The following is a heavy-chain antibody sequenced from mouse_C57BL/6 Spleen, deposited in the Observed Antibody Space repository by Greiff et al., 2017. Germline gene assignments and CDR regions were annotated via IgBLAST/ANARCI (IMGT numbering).Heavy chain of an antibody. CDR3: KDGLQRNAMDY. D-gene: IGHD2-2*01. V-gene: IGHV14-4*01. Sequence: VQLQQSGAELVRPGASVKLSCTASGFNIKDDYMHWVKQRPEQGLEWIGWIDPENGDTEYASKFQGKATITADTSSNTAYLQLSSLTSEDTAVYYCKDGLQRNAMDYWGQGTSVTVSS. CDR1: GFNIKDDY. J-gene: IGHJ4*01. CDR2: IDPENGDT.